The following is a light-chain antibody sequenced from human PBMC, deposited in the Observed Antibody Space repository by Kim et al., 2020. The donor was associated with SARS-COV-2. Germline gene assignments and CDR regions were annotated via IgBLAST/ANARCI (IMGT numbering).Light chain of an antibody. CDR3: QQYDSHPYT. J-gene: IGKJ2*01. CDR1: QSISSW. Sequence: DIQMTQSPSILSASVGDRVTITCRASQSISSWLAWYQQKPGKAPKLLISKASDLEGGVPSRFSGRGSGTEFTLTINTLQPNDFATYSCQQYDSHPYTFGQGTKLE. V-gene: IGKV1-5*03. CDR2: KAS.